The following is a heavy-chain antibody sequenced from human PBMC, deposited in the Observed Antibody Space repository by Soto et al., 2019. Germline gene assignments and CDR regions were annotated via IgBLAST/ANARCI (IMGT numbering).Heavy chain of an antibody. J-gene: IGHJ5*02. V-gene: IGHV2-5*02. Sequence: QITLKDSGPTLVKPTQTLTLTCTFSGFSLSTSGVGVGWIRQPPGKALEWLALIYWDDGKRYSPSLKTRLTITRDTYKNQVDFTMTNMDPMDTPRYCGARGTGDPVTRKYNWFDPWGQGTLVTRSS. CDR3: ARGTGDPVTRKYNWFDP. CDR1: GFSLSTSGVG. CDR2: IYWDDGK. D-gene: IGHD1-1*01.